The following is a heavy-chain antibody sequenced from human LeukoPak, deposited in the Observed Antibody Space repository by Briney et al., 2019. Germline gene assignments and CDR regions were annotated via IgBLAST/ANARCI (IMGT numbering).Heavy chain of an antibody. Sequence: SETLSLTCTVSGGSISSYYWSWIRQPPGKGREWLGYIYYSGSTNYNPSLKSRVTISVDTSKNQSSLKLTSLTAADTAVYYCATFGFYSGSGSYSGSDYWGQGTLVTVSS. CDR2: IYYSGST. J-gene: IGHJ4*02. D-gene: IGHD3-10*01. CDR3: ATFGFYSGSGSYSGSDY. V-gene: IGHV4-59*12. CDR1: GGSISSYY.